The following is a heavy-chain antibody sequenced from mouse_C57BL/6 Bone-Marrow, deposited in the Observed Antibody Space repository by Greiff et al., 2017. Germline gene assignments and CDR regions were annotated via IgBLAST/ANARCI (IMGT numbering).Heavy chain of an antibody. CDR2: IYPINGNT. Sequence: QVQLKQSGAELARPGASVKLSCKASGYTFTSYGISWVKQSTGQGLEWIGEIYPINGNTYYNEKFKGNATLTADKSSSTAYIELRSRTSEDSAVYFCARRGGPTMVTPWLAYWGQGTLVTVSA. J-gene: IGHJ3*01. CDR1: GYTFTSYG. D-gene: IGHD2-9*01. V-gene: IGHV1-81*01. CDR3: ARRGGPTMVTPWLAY.